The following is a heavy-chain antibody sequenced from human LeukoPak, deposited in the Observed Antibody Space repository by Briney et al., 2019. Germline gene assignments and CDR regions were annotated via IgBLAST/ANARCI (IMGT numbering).Heavy chain of an antibody. Sequence: SETLSLTCTVSGGSISSYYWSWIRQPSGKGLEWIGYIYYSGSTNYNPSLKSRVTISVDTSKNQFSLKLSSVTAADTAVYYCARQSYSSSWYRWFDPWGQGTLVTVSS. D-gene: IGHD6-13*01. CDR1: GGSISSYY. J-gene: IGHJ5*02. V-gene: IGHV4-59*08. CDR2: IYYSGST. CDR3: ARQSYSSSWYRWFDP.